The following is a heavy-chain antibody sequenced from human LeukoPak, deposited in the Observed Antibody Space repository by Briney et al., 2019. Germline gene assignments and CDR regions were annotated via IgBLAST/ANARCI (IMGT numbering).Heavy chain of an antibody. Sequence: SVTVSCKASGYTFTGYYMHWVRQAPGQGLEWMGWIIPIFGTANYAQKFQGRVTITADESTSTAYMELSSLRSEDTAVYYCARELSGGILGYIWGQGTMVTVSS. V-gene: IGHV1-69*13. J-gene: IGHJ3*02. CDR3: ARELSGGILGYI. CDR1: GYTFTGYY. D-gene: IGHD2-15*01. CDR2: IIPIFGTA.